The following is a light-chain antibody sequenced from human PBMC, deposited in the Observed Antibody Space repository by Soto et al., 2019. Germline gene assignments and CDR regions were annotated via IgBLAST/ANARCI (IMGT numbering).Light chain of an antibody. V-gene: IGLV2-8*01. CDR1: SSDVGGYNY. CDR3: RSYAGSNNLGV. J-gene: IGLJ2*01. Sequence: QSALTQPPSASGSPGQSVTISCTGTSSDVGGYNYVSWYQQHPGRAPKLMIYEVNKRPSGVPDRFSGSKSGNTASLTVSGLQAEDEADYYCRSYAGSNNLGVFGGGTKLTVL. CDR2: EVN.